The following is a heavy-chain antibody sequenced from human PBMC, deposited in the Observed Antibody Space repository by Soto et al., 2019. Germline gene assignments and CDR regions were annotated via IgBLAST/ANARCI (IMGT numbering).Heavy chain of an antibody. V-gene: IGHV4-31*03. CDR3: ERGWVQSHYFDP. CDR2: IYYSGNI. CDR1: GGSISSGGYF. Sequence: SETLSLTCTVSGGSISSGGYFWSWVRQPPGKGLEWIGYIYYSGNIYYNPSLRSRVTISVDTSKNQFSLKMSSVTAADTAVYSRERGWVQSHYFDPWGQGTLVTVSS. J-gene: IGHJ4*02. D-gene: IGHD1-1*01.